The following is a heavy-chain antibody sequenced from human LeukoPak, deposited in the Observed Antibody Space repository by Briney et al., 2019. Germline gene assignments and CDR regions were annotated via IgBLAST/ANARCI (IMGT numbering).Heavy chain of an antibody. V-gene: IGHV4-39*01. D-gene: IGHD6-19*01. J-gene: IGHJ4*01. Sequence: SETLSLTCIVSGGISSSYYWGWIRQPPGKGLEWIGSIYYSGSTYYNPSLKSRVTISVDTSKNQFSLKLSSVTAADTAVYYCARQISYSSGWYXLDXWGXXXXVTV. CDR3: ARQISYSSGWYXLDX. CDR1: GGISSSYY. CDR2: IYYSGST.